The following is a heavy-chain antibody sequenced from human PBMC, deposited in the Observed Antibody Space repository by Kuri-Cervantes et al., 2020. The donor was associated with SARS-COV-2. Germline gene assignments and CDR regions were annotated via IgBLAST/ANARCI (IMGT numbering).Heavy chain of an antibody. J-gene: IGHJ4*02. CDR2: ISYDGSNK. CDR1: GFTFSSYA. CDR3: ARDADDSSGYDYFDY. V-gene: IGHV3-30*04. D-gene: IGHD3-22*01. Sequence: GESLKISCAASGFTFSSYAMHWVRQAPGKRLEWVAVISYDGSNKYYADSVKGRFTISRDNSKNTLYLQMNSLRAEDTAVYYCARDADDSSGYDYFDYWGQGTLVTVSS.